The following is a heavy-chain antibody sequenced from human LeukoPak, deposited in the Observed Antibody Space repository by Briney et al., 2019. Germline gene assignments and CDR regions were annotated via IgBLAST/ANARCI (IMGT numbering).Heavy chain of an antibody. CDR2: IYHSGST. J-gene: IGHJ3*02. Sequence: SETLSLTCAVSGYSISSGYYWGWIRQPPGKGLEWIGSIYHSGSTYYNPSLKSRVTISVDTSKNQFSLKLSSVTAADTAVYYCARKYCSSTSCYVPAFDIWGQGTMVTVSS. CDR3: ARKYCSSTSCYVPAFDI. CDR1: GYSISSGYY. D-gene: IGHD2-2*01. V-gene: IGHV4-38-2*01.